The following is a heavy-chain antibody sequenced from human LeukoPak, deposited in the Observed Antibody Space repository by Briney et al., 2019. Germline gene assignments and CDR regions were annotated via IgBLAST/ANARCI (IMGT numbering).Heavy chain of an antibody. Sequence: SETLSLTCTVSGGSISSSSHYWGWIRQPPGKGLEWIGSIHYSGSTYYKPSLKSRVTISVDTSKNQFSLKLSSVTAEDTAVYYCARQEYSGYDRYFDYWGQGTLVTVSS. D-gene: IGHD5-12*01. CDR3: ARQEYSGYDRYFDY. CDR1: GGSISSSSHY. CDR2: IHYSGST. V-gene: IGHV4-39*01. J-gene: IGHJ4*02.